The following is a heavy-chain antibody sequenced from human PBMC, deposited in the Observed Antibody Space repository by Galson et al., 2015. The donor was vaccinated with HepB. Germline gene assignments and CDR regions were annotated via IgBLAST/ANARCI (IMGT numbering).Heavy chain of an antibody. V-gene: IGHV3-15*01. CDR2: IKSKTDGGTT. CDR3: TRHRKGYCSGGSCYYDAFDI. D-gene: IGHD2-15*01. J-gene: IGHJ3*02. CDR1: GFTFSIAW. Sequence: SLRLSCAASGFTFSIAWMSWVRQAPGKGLEWVGRIKSKTDGGTTDYAAPVKGRFTISRDDSKNTAYLQMNSLKTEDTAVYYCTRHRKGYCSGGSCYYDAFDIWGQGTMVTVSS.